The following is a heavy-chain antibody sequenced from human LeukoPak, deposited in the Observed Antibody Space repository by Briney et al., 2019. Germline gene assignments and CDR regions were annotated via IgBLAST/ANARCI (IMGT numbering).Heavy chain of an antibody. D-gene: IGHD3-3*01. CDR1: GYTFTSYD. V-gene: IGHV1-8*03. J-gene: IGHJ5*02. CDR2: MNPNSGNT. CDR3: AREYYDFWSGYYSWFDP. Sequence: GASVKVSCKASGYTFTSYDINWVRQATGQGLEWMGWMNPNSGNTGYAQKFQGRVTITRNTSISTAYMELSSLRSEDTAVYYCAREYYDFWSGYYSWFDPWGQGTLVTVSS.